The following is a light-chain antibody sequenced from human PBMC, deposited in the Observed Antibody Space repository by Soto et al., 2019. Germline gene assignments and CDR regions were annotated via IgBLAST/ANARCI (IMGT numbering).Light chain of an antibody. J-gene: IGKJ4*01. CDR1: QRIGTY. CDR3: QQYYIYPPT. CDR2: AAS. V-gene: IGKV1-8*01. Sequence: AIRMTQSPSSFSASTGDIVTITWRASQRIGTYLAWYQQIPGRAPKLLIFAASTLQRGVPPRFSGSGSGTAFTLTISCLQSEEFATYYCQQYYIYPPTFGGGTKVEIK.